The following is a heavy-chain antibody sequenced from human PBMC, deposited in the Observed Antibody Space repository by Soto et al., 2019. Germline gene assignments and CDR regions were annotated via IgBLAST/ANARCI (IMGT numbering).Heavy chain of an antibody. CDR1: GYSFTRYG. V-gene: IGHV1-18*01. D-gene: IGHD3-16*01. Sequence: ASVKVSCKASGYSFTRYGIGWARQAPGQGLEWMGWINAYNGNTNYAQNLQGRLTLTTDTSTTTAYMELRSLRSNDTAIYYCAMVDVYVTPSPQDVWGQGNTVTVSS. CDR3: AMVDVYVTPSPQDV. CDR2: INAYNGNT. J-gene: IGHJ6*02.